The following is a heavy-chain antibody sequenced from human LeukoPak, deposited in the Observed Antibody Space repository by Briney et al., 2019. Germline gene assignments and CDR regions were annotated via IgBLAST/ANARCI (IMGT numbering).Heavy chain of an antibody. V-gene: IGHV3-23*01. CDR1: GFTLSSCA. CDR2: ISVGGGST. Sequence: GGSLRLSCAASGFTLSSCAMSWVRQAPGKGLEWVSAISVGGGSTYYADSMKGRFTISRDNSKSTLFLQVNSLRAEDTAVYYCARGLAGFDFWGQGTLVTISS. CDR3: ARGLAGFDF. J-gene: IGHJ4*02.